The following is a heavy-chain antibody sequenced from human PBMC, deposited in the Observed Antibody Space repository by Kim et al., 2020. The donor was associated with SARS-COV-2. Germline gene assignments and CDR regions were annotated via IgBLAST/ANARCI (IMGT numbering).Heavy chain of an antibody. Sequence: SETLSLTCTVSGGSVSSGSYYWSWIRQPPGKGLEWIGYIYYSGSTNYNPSLKSRVTISVDTSKNRFSLKLSSVTAADTAVYYCARDPGHRDGMDVWGQGTTVTVSS. J-gene: IGHJ6*02. CDR1: GGSVSSGSYY. CDR2: IYYSGST. CDR3: ARDPGHRDGMDV. D-gene: IGHD3-10*01. V-gene: IGHV4-61*01.